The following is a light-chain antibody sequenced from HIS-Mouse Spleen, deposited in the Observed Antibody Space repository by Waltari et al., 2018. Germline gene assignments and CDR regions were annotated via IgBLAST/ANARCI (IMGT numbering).Light chain of an antibody. J-gene: IGLJ2*01. CDR3: SSYTSGSTHVV. V-gene: IGLV2-14*01. Sequence: QSALTQPASVSVSPAQSITISCTGTSRDVGGYNYVPWYQQHPGKAPKLMIYEVSNRPSGVSNRFSGSKSGNTASLTISGLQAEDEADYYCSSYTSGSTHVVFGGGTKLTVL. CDR2: EVS. CDR1: SRDVGGYNY.